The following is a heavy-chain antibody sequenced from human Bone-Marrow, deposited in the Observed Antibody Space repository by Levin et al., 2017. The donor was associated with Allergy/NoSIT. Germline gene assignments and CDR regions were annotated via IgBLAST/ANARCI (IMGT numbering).Heavy chain of an antibody. Sequence: ASVKVSCKASGYTFTSYGLIWVRQAPGRGLEWMGWVSAHNGNTNYAQKLQGRVSMTTDASTSTAYMELRSLRSDDTAVYYCARTDYDSSGPGDYWGQGTLVTVSS. V-gene: IGHV1-18*01. J-gene: IGHJ4*02. D-gene: IGHD3-22*01. CDR1: GYTFTSYG. CDR2: VSAHNGNT. CDR3: ARTDYDSSGPGDY.